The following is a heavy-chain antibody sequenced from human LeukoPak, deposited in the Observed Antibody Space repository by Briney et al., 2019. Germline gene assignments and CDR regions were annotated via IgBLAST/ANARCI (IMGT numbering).Heavy chain of an antibody. Sequence: SETLSLTCTVSGGSISSGGYYWSWIRQHPGKGLEWIGYIYYSGSTYYNPPLKSRVTISVDTSKNQFSLKLSSVTAADTAVYYCARDRMEYSSSWYEYYMDVWGKGTTVTVSS. J-gene: IGHJ6*03. V-gene: IGHV4-31*03. CDR1: GGSISSGGYY. CDR3: ARDRMEYSSSWYEYYMDV. CDR2: IYYSGST. D-gene: IGHD6-13*01.